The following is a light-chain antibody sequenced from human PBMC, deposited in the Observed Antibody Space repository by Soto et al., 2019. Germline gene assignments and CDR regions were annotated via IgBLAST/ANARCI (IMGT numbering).Light chain of an antibody. J-gene: IGKJ1*01. CDR3: QQTYSNLWT. CDR2: AAS. Sequence: DIQLTQSPSSLSASVGDTVTITCRGSQTVSRYLNWYQQKSGTAPKLLIYAASTLHTGVPSRFSGRGSGTDFTLTITNLQREDFADYFCQQTYSNLWTFGQGTRVEIK. CDR1: QTVSRY. V-gene: IGKV1-39*01.